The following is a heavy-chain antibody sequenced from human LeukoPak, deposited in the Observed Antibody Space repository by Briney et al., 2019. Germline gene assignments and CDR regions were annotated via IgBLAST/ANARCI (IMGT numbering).Heavy chain of an antibody. J-gene: IGHJ4*02. D-gene: IGHD3-3*01. V-gene: IGHV1-18*04. CDR3: ARDLRFFAIDSDYFDY. CDR2: ISAYNGNT. CDR1: GYTFTGYY. Sequence: ASVKVSCKASGYTFTGYYMHWVRQAPGQGLEWMGWISAYNGNTNYAQKLQGRVTMTTDTSTSTAYMELRSLRSDDTAVYYCARDLRFFAIDSDYFDYWGQGTLVTVSS.